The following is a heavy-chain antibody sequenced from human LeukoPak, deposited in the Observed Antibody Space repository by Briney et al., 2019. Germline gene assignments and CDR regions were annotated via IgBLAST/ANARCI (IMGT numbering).Heavy chain of an antibody. CDR1: GGSISSYY. D-gene: IGHD1-26*01. J-gene: IGHJ4*02. CDR3: ASWGTSYSGSYGIDC. CDR2: IYYSGST. Sequence: SETLSLTCTVSGGSISSYYWSWIRQPPGKGLEWIGYIYYSGSTNYNPSLKSRVTISVDTSKNQFSLKLSSVTAADTAVYYCASWGTSYSGSYGIDCWGQGTLVTVSS. V-gene: IGHV4-59*01.